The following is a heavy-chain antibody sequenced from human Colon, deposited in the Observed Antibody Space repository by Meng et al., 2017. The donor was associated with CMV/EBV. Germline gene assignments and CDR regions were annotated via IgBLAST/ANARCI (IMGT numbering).Heavy chain of an antibody. Sequence: VQQQQWGAEPLRASEPLSLPCAVPGRSINAYYLTRIRKDPGKGLEWIGELNHSGSTNSNPSLKSRVTISIDTSKRHFSLRLTSVTAADTAVYYCARGRNGWLLPLDSWGQGALVTVSS. CDR2: LNHSGST. CDR1: GRSINAYY. V-gene: IGHV4-34*01. D-gene: IGHD3-3*01. CDR3: ARGRNGWLLPLDS. J-gene: IGHJ4*02.